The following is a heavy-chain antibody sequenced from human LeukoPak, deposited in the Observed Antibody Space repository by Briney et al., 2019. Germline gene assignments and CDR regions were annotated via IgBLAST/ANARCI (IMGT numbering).Heavy chain of an antibody. Sequence: TGGSLRLSCTASQFTFSSYSLNWVRQAPGKGLEWVSSISTSSRYIYYADSVKGRFTISRDNAKNSLFLQMNSLRAEDTAVYYCARDYSPPHYYDSSGYDSWGQGTLVTVSP. CDR2: ISTSSRYI. J-gene: IGHJ4*02. CDR3: ARDYSPPHYYDSSGYDS. D-gene: IGHD3-22*01. V-gene: IGHV3-21*01. CDR1: QFTFSSYS.